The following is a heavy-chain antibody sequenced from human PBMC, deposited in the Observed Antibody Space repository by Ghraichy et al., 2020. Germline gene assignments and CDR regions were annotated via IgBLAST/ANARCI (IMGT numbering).Heavy chain of an antibody. CDR3: AKDRGRWLQPYYFDY. CDR2: ISGSGGST. Sequence: LSLTCAASGFTFSSYAMSWVRQAPGKGLEWVSAISGSGGSTYYADSVKGRFTISRDNSKNTLYLQMNSLRAEDTAVYYCAKDRGRWLQPYYFDYWGQGTLVTVSS. CDR1: GFTFSSYA. D-gene: IGHD5-24*01. V-gene: IGHV3-23*01. J-gene: IGHJ4*02.